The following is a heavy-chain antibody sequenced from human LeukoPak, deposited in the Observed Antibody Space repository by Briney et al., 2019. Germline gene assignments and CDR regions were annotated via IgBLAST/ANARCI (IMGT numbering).Heavy chain of an antibody. V-gene: IGHV1-46*01. D-gene: IGHD3-22*01. CDR2: INPSGGST. Sequence: GASVKVSCKTSGYTFTTCAINWMRQAPGQGLEWMGIINPSGGSTSYAQKFQGRVTMTRDMSTSTVYMDLSSLRSEDTAVYYCARDRHYYDSSGSKGVMGSWGQGTLVTVSS. J-gene: IGHJ4*02. CDR3: ARDRHYYDSSGSKGVMGS. CDR1: GYTFTTCA.